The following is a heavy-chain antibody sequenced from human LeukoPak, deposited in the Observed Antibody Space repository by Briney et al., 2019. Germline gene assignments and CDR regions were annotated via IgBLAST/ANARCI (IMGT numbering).Heavy chain of an antibody. D-gene: IGHD5-12*01. CDR1: GFTFSTYE. J-gene: IGHJ4*02. CDR2: ISSSGSTT. V-gene: IGHV3-48*03. CDR3: ARGSGYDIDY. Sequence: GGSLRLSCVASGFTFSTYEMNWVRQAPGKGLEWVSYISSSGSTTYYADSVKGRFTISRDNAKNSLYLQMNSLRAEDTAVYYCARGSGYDIDYWGQGTLVTVSS.